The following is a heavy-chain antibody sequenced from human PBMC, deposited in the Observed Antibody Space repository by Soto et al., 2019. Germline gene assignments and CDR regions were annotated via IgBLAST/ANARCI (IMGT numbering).Heavy chain of an antibody. V-gene: IGHV3-48*02. CDR2: ITSSSTTI. CDR1: GFTFTSSS. J-gene: IGHJ4*02. CDR3: ARGRVGTAYFDY. Sequence: GAPILSSEASGFTFTSSSMNLVRQAPGKGLEWISYITSSSTTIYYADSVKGRFTISRDNAKNSVYLQLNSLRDEDTALYYCARGRVGTAYFDYWGQGALVTVSS. D-gene: IGHD2-21*02.